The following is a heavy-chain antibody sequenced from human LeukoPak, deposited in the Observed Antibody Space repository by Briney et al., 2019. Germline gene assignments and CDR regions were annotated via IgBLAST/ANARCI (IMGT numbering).Heavy chain of an antibody. D-gene: IGHD3-22*01. CDR2: ISGSGGST. J-gene: IGHJ4*02. Sequence: GGSLRLSCAASGFTFSSYAMSWVRQAPGKGLEWVSAISGSGGSTYYADSVNGRSTIYRDHSKNPLYLQMNSLKAQDTAVYYCAKDRPNYYGSNGHYYKLNGDCWGQGTLVTVSS. V-gene: IGHV3-23*01. CDR1: GFTFSSYA. CDR3: AKDRPNYYGSNGHYYKLNGDC.